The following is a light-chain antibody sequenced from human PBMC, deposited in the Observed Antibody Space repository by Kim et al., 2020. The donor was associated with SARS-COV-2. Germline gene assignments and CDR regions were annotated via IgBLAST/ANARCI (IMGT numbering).Light chain of an antibody. J-gene: IGKJ4*01. CDR2: GAS. Sequence: VSPEERASLSCRARQSVSTSLAWYQQRPGQAPRLLIYGASTRATGIPARFSGSGSGTEFTLTISSLQSEDFAVYTCQHYSTTPLTFGGGTKVDIK. CDR3: QHYSTTPLT. V-gene: IGKV3-15*01. CDR1: QSVSTS.